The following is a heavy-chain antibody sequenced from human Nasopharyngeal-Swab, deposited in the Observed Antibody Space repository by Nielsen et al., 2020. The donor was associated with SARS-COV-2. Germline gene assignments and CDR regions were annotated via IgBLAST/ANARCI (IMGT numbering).Heavy chain of an antibody. D-gene: IGHD2-21*02. CDR3: ARKYCNGDCYFDY. Sequence: SETLSLTCAVSGGSISSGFYSWSWIRQPPGKGPEWIGHIYHSGNTYYNPSLKSRVTISVDRSKNQFSLRLSSVTAADTAVYYCARKYCNGDCYFDYWGQGTLVTVSS. V-gene: IGHV4-30-2*01. CDR1: GGSISSGFYS. CDR2: IYHSGNT. J-gene: IGHJ4*02.